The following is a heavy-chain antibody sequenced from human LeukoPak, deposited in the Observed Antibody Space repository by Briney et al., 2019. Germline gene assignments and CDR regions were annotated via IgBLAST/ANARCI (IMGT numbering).Heavy chain of an antibody. CDR1: GYTFTGYY. D-gene: IGHD3-10*01. CDR3: TRHVVTLVRGVTDRKEDWFDP. V-gene: IGHV1-2*02. Sequence: GASVKVSCKASGYTFTGYYMHWVRQAPGQGLEWLGWINTDSGGTNYAQKFLGRVTMTRDKANSTAYLELSELRSDDTAVYFCTRHVVTLVRGVTDRKEDWFDPWGQGTLVSVSS. J-gene: IGHJ5*02. CDR2: INTDSGGT.